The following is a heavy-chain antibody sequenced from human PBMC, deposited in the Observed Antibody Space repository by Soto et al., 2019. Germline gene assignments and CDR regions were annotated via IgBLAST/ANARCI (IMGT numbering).Heavy chain of an antibody. CDR3: ARGPNWGYRFDS. Sequence: SVKVSCKASGGTFSGHAISWVRQAPGQGPEWMGGLVPLFGTTQHAQRFQGRLTITADKSTTTAYMELTSLRFEDTAIYYCARGPNWGYRFDSWGQGTLVTVSS. D-gene: IGHD7-27*01. CDR2: LVPLFGTT. V-gene: IGHV1-69*06. J-gene: IGHJ4*02. CDR1: GGTFSGHA.